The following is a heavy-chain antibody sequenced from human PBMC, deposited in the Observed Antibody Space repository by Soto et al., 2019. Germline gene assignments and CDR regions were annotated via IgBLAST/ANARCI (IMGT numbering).Heavy chain of an antibody. J-gene: IGHJ6*02. CDR3: AKDSSSSDFGTWDYYYGMDV. CDR1: GFTFSSYA. D-gene: IGHD6-6*01. CDR2: ISGSGGST. V-gene: IGHV3-23*01. Sequence: RVSCAASGFTFSSYAMYWVRQAPGKGLEWVSVISGSGGSTYYADSVKGRFTISRDNSKNTLYLQMNSLRAEDTAVYYCAKDSSSSDFGTWDYYYGMDVWGQGTTVTVSS.